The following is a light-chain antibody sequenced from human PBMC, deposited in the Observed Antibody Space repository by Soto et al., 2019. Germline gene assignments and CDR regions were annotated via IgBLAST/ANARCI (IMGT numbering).Light chain of an antibody. V-gene: IGKV3-11*01. CDR2: DAS. J-gene: IGKJ3*01. CDR1: QRITTY. Sequence: EIVLTQSPATLSLSPGERATLSCRASQRITTYLAWYQQKPGQAPRLLIYDASNRATGIPARFSGSGSGTDFTLTISSLEPEDFAFYYCQQRSNWLTFGPGTKVDIK. CDR3: QQRSNWLT.